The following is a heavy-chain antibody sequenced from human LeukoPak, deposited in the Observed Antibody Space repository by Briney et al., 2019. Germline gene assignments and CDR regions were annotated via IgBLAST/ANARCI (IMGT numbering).Heavy chain of an antibody. CDR3: ASLGYCSSTSCYSHWFDP. Sequence: PGGFLRLSCAASGFTFSSYSMNWVRQAPGKGLEWVSYISSSSSTIYYADSVKGRFTISRDNAKNSLYLQMNSLRAEDTAVYYCASLGYCSSTSCYSHWFDPWGQGTLVTVSS. J-gene: IGHJ5*02. V-gene: IGHV3-48*01. CDR2: ISSSSSTI. D-gene: IGHD2-2*01. CDR1: GFTFSSYS.